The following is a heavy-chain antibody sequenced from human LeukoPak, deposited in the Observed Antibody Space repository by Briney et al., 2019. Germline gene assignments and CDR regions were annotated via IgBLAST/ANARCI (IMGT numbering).Heavy chain of an antibody. CDR2: IIPMVGKP. CDR1: EDTFKNYG. CDR3: ATRYCSNGVCYVMPAFY. D-gene: IGHD2-8*01. V-gene: IGHV1-69*13. Sequence: ASVKVSCKASEDTFKNYGVSWVRQAPGQRLEWMGGIIPMVGKPNYAQGYEGRVTITADESTKTSYMELSNLRSEDTAMYYCATRYCSNGVCYVMPAFYWGQGTLVTVSS. J-gene: IGHJ4*02.